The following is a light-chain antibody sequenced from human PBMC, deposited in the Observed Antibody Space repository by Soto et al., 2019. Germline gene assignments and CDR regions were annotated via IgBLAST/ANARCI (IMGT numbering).Light chain of an antibody. V-gene: IGLV2-14*01. CDR1: SSDVGDYNY. Sequence: QSALTQLASVSGSPVQSITISCTGTSSDVGDYNYVSWYQQHPGKAPKLMIYEVSNRPSGVSNRFSGSKSGNTASLTISGLQAEDEADYYCSSYTSSSTPYVFGTGTKLTVL. J-gene: IGLJ1*01. CDR3: SSYTSSSTPYV. CDR2: EVS.